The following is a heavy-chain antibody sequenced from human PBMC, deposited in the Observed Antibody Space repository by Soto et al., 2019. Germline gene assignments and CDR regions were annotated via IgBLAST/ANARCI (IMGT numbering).Heavy chain of an antibody. Sequence: QVQLVESGGGVVQPGRSLRLSCAASGFTFSSYAMHWVRQAPGKRLEWVAVISYDGSNKYYADSVKGRFTISRDNSENTLYLQMNSLRAEDTAVYYCARGGGGPDAFDIWGQGTMVTVSS. V-gene: IGHV3-30-3*01. CDR3: ARGGGGPDAFDI. CDR1: GFTFSSYA. CDR2: ISYDGSNK. J-gene: IGHJ3*02. D-gene: IGHD2-15*01.